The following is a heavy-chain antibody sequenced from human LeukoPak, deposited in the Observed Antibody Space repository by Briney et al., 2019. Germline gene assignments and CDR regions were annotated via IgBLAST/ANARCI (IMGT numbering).Heavy chain of an antibody. J-gene: IGHJ4*02. V-gene: IGHV4-39*01. CDR2: IFYGGST. Sequence: SETLSLTRTVSGGSISSSSNYWGWIRQPPGKGLEWIGSIFYGGSTYYNPSLKSRVTISEDTSKNQFSLKLSSVTAADTAVYYCANSANYGGNSGYFDYWGQGTLVTVSS. CDR3: ANSANYGGNSGYFDY. CDR1: GGSISSSSNY. D-gene: IGHD4-23*01.